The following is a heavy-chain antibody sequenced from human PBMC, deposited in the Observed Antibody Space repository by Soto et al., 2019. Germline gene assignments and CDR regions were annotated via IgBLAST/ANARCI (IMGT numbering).Heavy chain of an antibody. V-gene: IGHV3-74*01. D-gene: IGHD1-1*01. CDR2: IDRDESVT. CDR1: GFTLSSYW. J-gene: IGHJ4*02. CDR3: ARDLPTRPTPPSFDH. Sequence: EVQLVESGGGLVQPGGSLRLSCAGSGFTLSSYWMHWVRQAPGKGLEWVSRIDRDESVTTYADSVKGRFTISSDNAKHTLYLQLNTLRVEDTAVYYCARDLPTRPTPPSFDHWGQGTLVTVS.